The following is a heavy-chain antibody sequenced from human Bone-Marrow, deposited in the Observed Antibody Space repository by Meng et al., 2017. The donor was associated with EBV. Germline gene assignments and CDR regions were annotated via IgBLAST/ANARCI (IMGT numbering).Heavy chain of an antibody. CDR3: ARDRHPRAFDY. V-gene: IGHV4-4*02. Sequence: QLEESCPGLVKPSGTLSLTCGVSGGSISSSNWWSWVRQPPGKGLEWIGEIDHSGSTDYNPSLKSRVTISIDKSKNQFSLKLSSVTAADTAVYYCARDRHPRAFDYWGQGTLVTVSS. CDR2: IDHSGST. CDR1: GGSISSSNW. J-gene: IGHJ4*02.